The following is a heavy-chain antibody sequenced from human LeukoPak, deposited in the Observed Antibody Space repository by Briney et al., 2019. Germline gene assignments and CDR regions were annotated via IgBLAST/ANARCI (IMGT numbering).Heavy chain of an antibody. CDR3: ATDTYYDFWSGHPDY. D-gene: IGHD3-3*01. CDR2: VSSSSSYI. V-gene: IGHV3-21*01. Sequence: GGSLRLSCAASGFTFSSYSMNWVRQAPGKGLEWVSSVSSSSSYIYYADSVKGRFTISRDNAKNSLYLQMNSLRAEDTAVYYCATDTYYDFWSGHPDYWGQGTLVTVSS. CDR1: GFTFSSYS. J-gene: IGHJ4*02.